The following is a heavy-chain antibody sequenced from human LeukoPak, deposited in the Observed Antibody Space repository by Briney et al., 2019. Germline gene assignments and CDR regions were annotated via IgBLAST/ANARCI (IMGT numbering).Heavy chain of an antibody. CDR1: GITLSNYG. J-gene: IGHJ4*02. CDR3: AKDGDYDILTGYV. V-gene: IGHV3-23*01. Sequence: GGSLRLSCAVSGITLSNYGMSWVRQAPGKGLEWVAGISGSGGGTNYADSVKGRFTISRDNPKNTLYLQMNSLRAEDTAVYFCAKDGDYDILTGYVWGQGTLVTVSS. D-gene: IGHD3-9*01. CDR2: ISGSGGGT.